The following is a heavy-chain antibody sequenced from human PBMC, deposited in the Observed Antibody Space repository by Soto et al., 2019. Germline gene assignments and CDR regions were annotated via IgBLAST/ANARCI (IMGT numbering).Heavy chain of an antibody. V-gene: IGHV4-59*08. Sequence: PSETLSLTCTVSGGSISSYYWSWIRQPPGKGLEWIGYIYYSGSTNYNPSLKSRVTISVDTSKNQFSLKLSSVTAADTAVYYCARLQGSSRFVRYPPPLIDYWGQGTLVTVSS. CDR3: ARLQGSSRFVRYPPPLIDY. J-gene: IGHJ4*02. D-gene: IGHD6-6*01. CDR1: GGSISSYY. CDR2: IYYSGST.